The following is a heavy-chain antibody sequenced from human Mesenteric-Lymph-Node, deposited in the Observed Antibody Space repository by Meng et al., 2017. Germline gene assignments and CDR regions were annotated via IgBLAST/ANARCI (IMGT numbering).Heavy chain of an antibody. J-gene: IGHJ5*02. Sequence: HASGPGMLMASHTLSLPCTVSGGSISSCGFYWSWIRQHPGKGLGWIGYIYYSGSTYYNPSLRSRVAISIDTSKNQFSLKLTSVTAADTAVYFCARTNYGDYNWFDPWGQGTLVTVSS. CDR2: IYYSGST. V-gene: IGHV4-31*03. CDR1: GGSISSCGFY. D-gene: IGHD4-17*01. CDR3: ARTNYGDYNWFDP.